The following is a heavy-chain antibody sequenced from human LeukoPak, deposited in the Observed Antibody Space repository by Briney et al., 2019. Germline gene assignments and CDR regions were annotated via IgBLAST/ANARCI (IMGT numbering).Heavy chain of an antibody. J-gene: IGHJ4*02. Sequence: GASVKVSCKTSGYTFTNYLIHWVRQAPGLGHEWMGIINPRRGSTRYAQKFQDRVVVTRDTSTSTVYMELSSLRSDDTAVYYCTREGAAEAKNFDYWGQGTLVTVSP. D-gene: IGHD6-13*01. CDR2: INPRRGST. CDR1: GYTFTNYL. CDR3: TREGAAEAKNFDY. V-gene: IGHV1-46*01.